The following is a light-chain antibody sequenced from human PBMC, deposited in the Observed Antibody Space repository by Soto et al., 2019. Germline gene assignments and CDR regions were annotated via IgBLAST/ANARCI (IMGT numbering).Light chain of an antibody. CDR2: GAS. CDR1: QSVSSSY. Sequence: EILLTQSPGTLSLSQGERATLSCRASQSVSSSYLAWYQQKPGQAPRLLIYGASSRATGIPDRFSGSGSGTDFTLTISRLEPEDFAVYYCQQYGSSPRTFGQGTKVDIK. CDR3: QQYGSSPRT. V-gene: IGKV3-20*01. J-gene: IGKJ1*01.